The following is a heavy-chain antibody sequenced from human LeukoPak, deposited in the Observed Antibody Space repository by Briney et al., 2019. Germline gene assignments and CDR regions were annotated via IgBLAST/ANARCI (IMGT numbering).Heavy chain of an antibody. CDR3: ARLRRAATNWFDP. D-gene: IGHD2-15*01. J-gene: IGHJ5*02. CDR2: ISSSGGTI. Sequence: GGSLRLSCAASGFTFSDYCMSWIRQAPGKGLEWLSYISSSGGTIYYADSVKGRFTISRDNAKNSLYLQMNSLRAEDTAVYYCARLRRAATNWFDPWGQGTLVTVSS. V-gene: IGHV3-11*01. CDR1: GFTFSDYC.